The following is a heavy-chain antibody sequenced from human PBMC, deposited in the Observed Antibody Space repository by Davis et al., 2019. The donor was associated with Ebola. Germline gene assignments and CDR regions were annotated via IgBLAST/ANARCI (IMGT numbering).Heavy chain of an antibody. V-gene: IGHV1-69*04. D-gene: IGHD5-24*01. Sequence: AASVKVSCKASGGTFSSYAISWVRQAPGQGLEWMGRIIPILGIANYAQKFQGRVTITADESTSTAYMELSSLRSEDTAVYYCARDRVEMATIVGGNWFDPWGQGTLVTVSS. CDR1: GGTFSSYA. CDR2: IIPILGIA. J-gene: IGHJ5*02. CDR3: ARDRVEMATIVGGNWFDP.